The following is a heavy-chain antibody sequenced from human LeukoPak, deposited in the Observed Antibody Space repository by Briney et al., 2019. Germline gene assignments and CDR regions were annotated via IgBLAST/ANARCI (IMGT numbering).Heavy chain of an antibody. CDR2: ISSNGGST. J-gene: IGHJ4*02. CDR1: GFTFSSYA. Sequence: PGGSLRLSCAASGFTFSSYAMHWVRQAPGKGLEYVSAISSNGGSTYYANSVKGRFTISRDNSKNTLYLQMGSLRAEDMAVYYCARDSVVAGTGFDYWGQGTLVTVSS. CDR3: ARDSVVAGTGFDY. D-gene: IGHD6-19*01. V-gene: IGHV3-64*01.